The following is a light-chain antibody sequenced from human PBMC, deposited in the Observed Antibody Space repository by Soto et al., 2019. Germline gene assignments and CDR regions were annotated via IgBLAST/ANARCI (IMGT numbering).Light chain of an antibody. Sequence: EIVMTQSPATLSVSPGERATLSCRAGQSVSGNLAWYQQKPGQPPRLLTYGASTRATGIPARSTGSGSGTESTLTIGSLHPEDFPVYSCQQYNNRPITFGPGTRLE. CDR2: GAS. CDR1: QSVSGN. CDR3: QQYNNRPIT. J-gene: IGKJ5*01. V-gene: IGKV3-15*01.